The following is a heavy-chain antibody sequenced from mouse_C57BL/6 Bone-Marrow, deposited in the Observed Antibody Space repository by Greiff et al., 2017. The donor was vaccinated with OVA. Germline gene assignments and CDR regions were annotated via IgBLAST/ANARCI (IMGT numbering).Heavy chain of an antibody. CDR3: ARGVGLRLAY. CDR1: GYSFTSYY. V-gene: IGHV1-66*01. D-gene: IGHD2-4*01. J-gene: IGHJ3*01. Sequence: QVQLQQSGPELVKPGASVKISCKASGYSFTSYYIHWVKQRPGQGLAWIGWIYPGSGNTKYNEKFKGKATLTADTSSSTAYMQLSSLTSEDSAVYYCARGVGLRLAYWGQGTLVTVSA. CDR2: IYPGSGNT.